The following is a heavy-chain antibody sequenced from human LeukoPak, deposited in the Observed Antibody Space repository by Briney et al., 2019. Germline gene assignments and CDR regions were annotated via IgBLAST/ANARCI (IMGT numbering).Heavy chain of an antibody. D-gene: IGHD3-3*01. V-gene: IGHV4-34*01. CDR2: INHSGST. CDR3: ARFKYDFWSGSRSYYFYGMDV. CDR1: GGSFSGYY. J-gene: IGHJ6*02. Sequence: SETLSLTCAVYGGSFSGYYWSWIRQPPGKGLEWIGEINHSGSTNYNPSLKSRVTISVDTSKNQFSLKLSSVTAADTAVYYCARFKYDFWSGSRSYYFYGMDVWGQGTTVTVSS.